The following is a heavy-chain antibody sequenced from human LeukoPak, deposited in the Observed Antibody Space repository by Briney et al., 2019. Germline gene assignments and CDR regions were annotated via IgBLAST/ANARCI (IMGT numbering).Heavy chain of an antibody. J-gene: IGHJ3*02. CDR3: ARWELQQDAFDI. CDR1: GFTLSNYW. D-gene: IGHD1-26*01. CDR2: INQDGSEK. V-gene: IGHV3-7*01. Sequence: GGSLRLSCAASGFTLSNYWMTWVRQAPGKGLEWVANINQDGSEKYYVDSVKGRLTISRDNAKNSHYLHMNSLRAEDTAVYYCARWELQQDAFDIWGQGTMVTVSS.